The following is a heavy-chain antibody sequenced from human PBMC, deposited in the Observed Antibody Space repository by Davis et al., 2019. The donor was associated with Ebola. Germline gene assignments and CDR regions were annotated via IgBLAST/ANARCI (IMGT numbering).Heavy chain of an antibody. Sequence: PGGSLRLSCAASGFTFSSYSMNWVRQAPGKGLEWVSSISSSSSYIYYADSVKGRFTISRDNAKNSLYLQMNSLRAEDTAVYYCASGSYDFWSGYYYYWGQGTLVTVSS. CDR2: ISSSSSYI. J-gene: IGHJ4*02. CDR3: ASGSYDFWSGYYYY. CDR1: GFTFSSYS. D-gene: IGHD3-3*01. V-gene: IGHV3-21*01.